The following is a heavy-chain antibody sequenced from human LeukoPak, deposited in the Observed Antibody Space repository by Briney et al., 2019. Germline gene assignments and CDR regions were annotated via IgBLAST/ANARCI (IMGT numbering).Heavy chain of an antibody. J-gene: IGHJ4*02. CDR3: AKVDQQQLVDY. CDR1: GFTFSSYG. D-gene: IGHD6-13*01. Sequence: TGGSLRLSCAASGFTFSSYGMHWVRQAPGKGLEWVAVIWYDGSNKYYADSVKGRFTISRDNSKNTLYLQMNSLRAEDTAVYYCAKVDQQQLVDYWGQGTLVTVSS. CDR2: IWYDGSNK. V-gene: IGHV3-30*02.